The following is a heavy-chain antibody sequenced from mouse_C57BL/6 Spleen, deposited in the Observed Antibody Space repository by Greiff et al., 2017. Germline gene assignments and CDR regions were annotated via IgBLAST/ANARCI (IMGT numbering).Heavy chain of an antibody. CDR1: GFTFTDYY. CDR3: ARYMEGWFAY. V-gene: IGHV7-3*01. Sequence: EVQRVESGGGLVQPGGSLSLSCAASGFTFTDYYMSWVRQPPGKALEWLGFIRNKANGYTTEYSASVKGRFTISRDNSQSILYLQMNALRAEDSATYYCARYMEGWFAYRGQGTLVTVSA. J-gene: IGHJ3*01. CDR2: IRNKANGYTT.